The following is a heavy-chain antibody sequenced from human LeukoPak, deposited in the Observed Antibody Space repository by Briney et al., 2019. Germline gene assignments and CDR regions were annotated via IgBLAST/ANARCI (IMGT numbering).Heavy chain of an antibody. V-gene: IGHV4-61*01. CDR2: IYYSGST. Sequence: PSETLSLTCTVSGGSVSSGSYYWSWIRQPPGKGLEWIGYIYYSGSTNYNPSLKSRVTISVDTSKNQFSLRLNSVTAADTTVYYCARSPRRDYFDFWGQGILVTVSS. J-gene: IGHJ4*02. CDR3: ARSPRRDYFDF. CDR1: GGSVSSGSYY.